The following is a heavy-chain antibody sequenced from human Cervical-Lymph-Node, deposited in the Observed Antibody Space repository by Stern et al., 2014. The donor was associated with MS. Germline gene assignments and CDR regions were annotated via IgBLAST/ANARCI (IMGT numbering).Heavy chain of an antibody. V-gene: IGHV4-4*02. D-gene: IGHD3-16*01. Sequence: QLQLQESGPRVVKPSGTLSLTCAVSGDSLRGDKWWSWVRQSPGKGLEWIGEVDEAGSTNYNPSVKSRFTISVDKPKNHFYLKLSSVTAADTAVYYCARDPPGGLGMDVWGQGTTVTVSS. CDR3: ARDPPGGLGMDV. J-gene: IGHJ6*02. CDR1: GDSLRGDKW. CDR2: VDEAGST.